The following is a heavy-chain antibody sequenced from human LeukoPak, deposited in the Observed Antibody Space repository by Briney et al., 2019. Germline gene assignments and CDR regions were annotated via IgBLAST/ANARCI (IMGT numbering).Heavy chain of an antibody. D-gene: IGHD3-16*02. V-gene: IGHV4-34*01. CDR1: GGSFSGYY. J-gene: IGHJ4*02. CDR3: ARLALGGSYRPPNHLFDY. CDR2: INHSGST. Sequence: ASETLSLTCAVYGGSFSGYYWSWIRQPPGKGLEWIGEINHSGSTNYNPSLKSRVTISVDTSKNQFSLKLSSVTAADTAVYYCARLALGGSYRPPNHLFDYWGQGTLVTVSS.